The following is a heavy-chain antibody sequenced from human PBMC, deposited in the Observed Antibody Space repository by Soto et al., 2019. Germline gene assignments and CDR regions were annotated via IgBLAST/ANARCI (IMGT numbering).Heavy chain of an antibody. D-gene: IGHD3-22*01. Sequence: SETLSLTCTVSGGSISSGDYYWSWIRQPPGKGLEWIGYIYYSGSTYYNPSRKSRVTISVDTSKNQFSLKLSSVTAADTAVYYCARGVYTYYYDSSGYHTYYYFDYWGQGTLVTVSS. J-gene: IGHJ4*02. V-gene: IGHV4-30-4*01. CDR1: GGSISSGDYY. CDR3: ARGVYTYYYDSSGYHTYYYFDY. CDR2: IYYSGST.